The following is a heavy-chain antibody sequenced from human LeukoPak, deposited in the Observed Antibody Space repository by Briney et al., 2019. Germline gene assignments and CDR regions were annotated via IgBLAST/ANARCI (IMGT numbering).Heavy chain of an antibody. CDR2: IYYSGST. CDR1: GGSISSYY. D-gene: IGHD1-26*01. J-gene: IGHJ6*02. Sequence: SETLSLTCTVSGGSISSYYWSWIRQPPGKGLEWIGYIYYSGSTNYNPSLKSRVTISVDTSKNQFSLKLSSVTAADTAVYYCARDKWELASFGYYYYGMDVWGQGTTVTVSS. V-gene: IGHV4-59*01. CDR3: ARDKWELASFGYYYYGMDV.